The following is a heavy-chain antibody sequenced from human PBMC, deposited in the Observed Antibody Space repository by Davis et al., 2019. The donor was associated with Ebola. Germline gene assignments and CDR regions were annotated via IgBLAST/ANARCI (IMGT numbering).Heavy chain of an antibody. CDR3: ARQGAPYSAPAN. V-gene: IGHV5-51*01. D-gene: IGHD1-26*01. Sequence: KVSCKGSGYSFTSYWIGWVRQMPGKGLEWMGIIYPGDSDTRYSPSFQGQVTISADKSITTAYLHWNSLKASDTATYYCARQGAPYSAPANWGQGTLVTVSS. CDR2: IYPGDSDT. CDR1: GYSFTSYW. J-gene: IGHJ4*02.